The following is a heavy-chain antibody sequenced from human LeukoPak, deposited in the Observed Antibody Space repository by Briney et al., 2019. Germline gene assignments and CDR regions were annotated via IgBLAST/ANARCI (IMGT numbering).Heavy chain of an antibody. CDR1: GYTFTTYD. J-gene: IGHJ4*02. D-gene: IGHD3-10*01. V-gene: IGHV1-8*01. CDR2: MNPNSGNT. Sequence: GASVKVSCKASGYTFTTYDIKWVRQATGQGLEWMGWMNPNSGNTGYAQKFQGRITMNRNTSMSTAYMELNSLRSEDTAVYYCARANYYGSGKKDLDYWGQGTLVTVSS. CDR3: ARANYYGSGKKDLDY.